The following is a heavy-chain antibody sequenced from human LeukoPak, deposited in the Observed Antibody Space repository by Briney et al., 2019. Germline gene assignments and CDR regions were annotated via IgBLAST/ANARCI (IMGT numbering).Heavy chain of an antibody. Sequence: GGSLRLSCAASGFIFSSYGMHWVRQAPGKGLEWVAIIWYDGSNKYYADSVKGRFTISRDNPKNTLYLQMNSLRAEDTAVYFCAKRGVVIRVILVGFHKEAYYFDSWGQGALVTVSS. J-gene: IGHJ4*02. CDR2: IWYDGSNK. CDR1: GFIFSSYG. CDR3: AKRGVVIRVILVGFHKEAYYFDS. V-gene: IGHV3-33*06. D-gene: IGHD3-22*01.